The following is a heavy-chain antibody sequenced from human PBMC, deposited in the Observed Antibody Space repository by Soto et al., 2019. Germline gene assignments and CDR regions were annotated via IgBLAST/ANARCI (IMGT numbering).Heavy chain of an antibody. J-gene: IGHJ3*02. Sequence: QLHLVQSGAVVKKPGASVTVSCSASGYPVTAYYMHWVRQAPGRGLEWMGGINPATGAAKYTQTFPGRVTMTRDTSKGKVFLEPSGPTSEDTAVFYWARGGGVGVAGSAAFDMWGQGTLVTVSS. CDR3: ARGGGVGVAGSAAFDM. V-gene: IGHV1-2*02. D-gene: IGHD3-3*01. CDR2: INPATGAA. CDR1: GYPVTAYY.